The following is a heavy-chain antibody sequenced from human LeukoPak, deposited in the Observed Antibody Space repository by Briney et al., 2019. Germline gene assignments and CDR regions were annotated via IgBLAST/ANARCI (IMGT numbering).Heavy chain of an antibody. CDR1: GFSFSDYW. CDR3: GRFGYVAGVDL. V-gene: IGHV3-7*01. Sequence: GGSLRLSCAASGFSFSDYWMTWVRQAPGAGLEFVANINPDGTATYYADPAKGRFTISRDNAKNLVYLQMNSLRAEDTAVYHCGRFGYVAGVDLWGQGTLVTVSS. D-gene: IGHD6-19*01. CDR2: INPDGTAT. J-gene: IGHJ4*02.